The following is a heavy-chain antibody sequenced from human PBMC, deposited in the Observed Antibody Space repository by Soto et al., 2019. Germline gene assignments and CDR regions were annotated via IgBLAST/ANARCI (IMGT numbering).Heavy chain of an antibody. J-gene: IGHJ4*02. CDR2: ISWNSGSI. V-gene: IGHV3-9*01. CDR1: GFTFDDYA. D-gene: IGHD2-8*01. Sequence: EVQLVESGGGLVQPGRSLRLSCAASGFTFDDYAMHWVRQAPGKGLEWVSGISWNSGSIGYADSVKGRFTISRDNAKNSLYLQMNSLRAEDTALYYCAKDASVQYCTNGVCYSFDYWGQGTLVTVSS. CDR3: AKDASVQYCTNGVCYSFDY.